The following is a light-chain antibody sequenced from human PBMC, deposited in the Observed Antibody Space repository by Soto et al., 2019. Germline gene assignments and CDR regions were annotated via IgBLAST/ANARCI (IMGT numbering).Light chain of an antibody. CDR3: QPYNNWPLT. V-gene: IGKV3-15*01. J-gene: IGKJ4*01. Sequence: EVVMRQSPATLSVSPGEGATLXXRASQGIGDTLAWYQHKPGQTPRXIIYDTSTRATGVPTRFSGSRSGAEFTLTINSLQSEDFAVYYCQPYNNWPLTFGGGTKVDIK. CDR1: QGIGDT. CDR2: DTS.